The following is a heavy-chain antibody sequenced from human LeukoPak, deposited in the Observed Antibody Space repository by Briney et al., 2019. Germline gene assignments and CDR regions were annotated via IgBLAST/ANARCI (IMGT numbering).Heavy chain of an antibody. D-gene: IGHD6-13*01. Sequence: PGGSLRLSCAASGFTFTTYGMNWLRQAPGKGLEWVSYLSGRSNSIYYAESVKGRFTISRDNAKNSLYLQMNSLRDEDTAVYYCAREMTHRIAAADYWGQGTLVTVSS. J-gene: IGHJ4*02. CDR1: GFTFTTYG. V-gene: IGHV3-48*02. CDR2: LSGRSNSI. CDR3: AREMTHRIAAADY.